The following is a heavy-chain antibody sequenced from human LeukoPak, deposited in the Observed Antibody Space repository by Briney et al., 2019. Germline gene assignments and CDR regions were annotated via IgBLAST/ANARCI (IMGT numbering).Heavy chain of an antibody. CDR3: ARHAPYCGGDCYWFDP. CDR1: GGSFSGYY. CDR2: IYYSGST. Sequence: PSETLSLTCAVYGGSFSGYYWSWIRQPPGKGLEWIGYIYYSGSTNYNPSLKSRVTISVDTSKNRFSLKLSSVTAADTAVHYCARHAPYCGGDCYWFDPWGQGTLVTVSS. J-gene: IGHJ5*02. D-gene: IGHD2-21*02. V-gene: IGHV4-59*08.